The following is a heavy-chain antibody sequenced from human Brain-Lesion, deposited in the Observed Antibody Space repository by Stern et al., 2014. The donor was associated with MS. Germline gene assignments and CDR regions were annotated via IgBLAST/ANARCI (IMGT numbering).Heavy chain of an antibody. Sequence: VQLEESGPGLVKPSETLSLTCTVAGGSVSSTSYAWAWIRQPPGKGLEWIGTIYYSGNTYYSPSLKSRLTISLVPSKNQFSLPLRSVTAADTAVYYCAGEEDIRYCSGGSCTGNWFDPWGQGTLVTVSS. V-gene: IGHV4-39*01. CDR2: IYYSGNT. J-gene: IGHJ5*02. CDR3: AGEEDIRYCSGGSCTGNWFDP. D-gene: IGHD2-15*01. CDR1: GGSVSSTSYA.